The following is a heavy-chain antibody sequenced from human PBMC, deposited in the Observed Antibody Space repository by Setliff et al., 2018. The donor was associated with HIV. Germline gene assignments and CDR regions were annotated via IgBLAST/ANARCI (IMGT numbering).Heavy chain of an antibody. CDR2: THASGTT. Sequence: PSETLSLTCTVFGGSISGDFWTWIRQPAGEGLEWIGRTHASGTTQCEPSLKNRCSMSIDTSKNQFSLKLSSVTAADTAVYYCARQTATGTSATFDSWGQGSLVTVSS. V-gene: IGHV4-4*07. D-gene: IGHD2-21*02. J-gene: IGHJ4*02. CDR3: ARQTATGTSATFDS. CDR1: GGSISGDF.